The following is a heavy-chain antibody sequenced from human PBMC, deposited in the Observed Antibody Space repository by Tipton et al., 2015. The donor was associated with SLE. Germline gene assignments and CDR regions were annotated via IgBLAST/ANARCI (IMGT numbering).Heavy chain of an antibody. Sequence: SLRLSCAASGFTFTTYEMNWVRQAPGKGLEWLSYISGSGRTIYYADSVKGRFTISRDNAKSTLYLQMTSLRAEDTAGYYCAREGSGTPDYWGQGTPVTVSS. CDR3: AREGSGTPDY. D-gene: IGHD1-26*01. J-gene: IGHJ4*02. CDR2: ISGSGRTI. V-gene: IGHV3-48*03. CDR1: GFTFTTYE.